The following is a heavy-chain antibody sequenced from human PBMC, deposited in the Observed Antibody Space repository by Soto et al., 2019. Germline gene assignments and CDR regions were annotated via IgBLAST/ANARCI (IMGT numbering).Heavy chain of an antibody. J-gene: IGHJ4*02. V-gene: IGHV3-33*01. D-gene: IGHD5-12*01. CDR1: GFTFSSYG. Sequence: QVQLVESGGGVVQPGRSLRLSCAASGFTFSSYGMHWVRQAPGKGLEWVAVIWYDGSNKYYADSVKGRFTISRDNSKNTLYMQMNSPRAEDTALYYCARDPTLKDGYTLPDYWGQGTLVTVSS. CDR2: IWYDGSNK. CDR3: ARDPTLKDGYTLPDY.